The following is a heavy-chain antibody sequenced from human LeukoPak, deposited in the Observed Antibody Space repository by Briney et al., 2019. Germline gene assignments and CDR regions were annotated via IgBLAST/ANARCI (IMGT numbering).Heavy chain of an antibody. CDR1: GFNFSSYA. D-gene: IGHD1-26*01. Sequence: GGSLRLSCAASGFNFSSYAMSWVRQAPGKGLEWVSAISGSDGSKHYADSVKGRFTISRDNSKNTLSLQMGSLSGEDMAVYYCARAMYSGRYELDFWAQGTLVPVPS. J-gene: IGHJ4*02. V-gene: IGHV3-23*01. CDR2: ISGSDGSK. CDR3: ARAMYSGRYELDF.